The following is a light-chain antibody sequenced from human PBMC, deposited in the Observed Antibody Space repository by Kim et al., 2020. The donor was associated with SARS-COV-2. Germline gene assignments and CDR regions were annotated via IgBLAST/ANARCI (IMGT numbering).Light chain of an antibody. CDR3: SSYTSSSSYV. V-gene: IGLV2-14*03. CDR2: DVS. Sequence: QSISISCNGTSSDVGGYNYVSWYQQHPGKAPKLMIYDVSNRPSGVSNRFSGSKSGNTASLTISGLQAEDEADYYCSSYTSSSSYVFGTGTKVTVL. J-gene: IGLJ1*01. CDR1: SSDVGGYNY.